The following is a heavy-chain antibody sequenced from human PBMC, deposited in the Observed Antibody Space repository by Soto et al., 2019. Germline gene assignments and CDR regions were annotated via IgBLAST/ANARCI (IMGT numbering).Heavy chain of an antibody. D-gene: IGHD1-26*01. J-gene: IGHJ4*02. V-gene: IGHV3-74*01. CDR1: GCTFSSYW. CDR2: IKTDGSTT. CDR3: VRDLGATGF. Sequence: PGGSLRLSCAASGCTFSSYWMHWVRQAPGKGLVWVSHIKTDGSTTNYADSVKGRFTISRDNAKNTLYLQMNSLRAEDTAVYYCVRDLGATGFWGQGTLGTVSS.